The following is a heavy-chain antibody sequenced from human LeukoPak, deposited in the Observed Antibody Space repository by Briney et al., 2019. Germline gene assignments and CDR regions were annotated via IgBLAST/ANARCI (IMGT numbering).Heavy chain of an antibody. V-gene: IGHV3-66*01. CDR3: ARGITGYSGYDY. CDR1: GFSVSSYY. Sequence: GGSLRLSCAASGFSVSSYYMSWFRQAPGKGLEWVSVFWHSDSTHHADSVKGRFSISRDNSKSTLDLQMNSLRVEDTAVYYCARGITGYSGYDYWGQGTLVTVSS. D-gene: IGHD5-12*01. CDR2: FWHSDST. J-gene: IGHJ4*02.